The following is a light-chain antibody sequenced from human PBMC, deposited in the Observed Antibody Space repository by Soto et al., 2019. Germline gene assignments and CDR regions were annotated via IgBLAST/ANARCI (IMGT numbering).Light chain of an antibody. CDR1: SSDIGAYNY. V-gene: IGLV2-14*01. Sequence: QSVLTQPASVSGSPGQSITISCTGTSSDIGAYNYVSWYRQYPGKAPKLMIYGVTNRPSGVSNRFSDSKTGNTASLTISGLQAEDEADYYCFSHRSGDSHVFGTGTKVTVL. J-gene: IGLJ1*01. CDR2: GVT. CDR3: FSHRSGDSHV.